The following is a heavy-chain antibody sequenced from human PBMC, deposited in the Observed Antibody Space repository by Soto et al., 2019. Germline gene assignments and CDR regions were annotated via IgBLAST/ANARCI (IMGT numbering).Heavy chain of an antibody. CDR3: ARTGGLFSTSWYVFDY. V-gene: IGHV1-8*01. CDR2: MNPKRGDT. Sequence: ASGKVSCKTSGYSFGDFYINWIRQAPGQGLEWMGWMNPKRGDTGSAQKFQGRVTMTRNTSINTAFLEVTGLTSDDTAVYFCARTGGLFSTSWYVFDYWGPGSLVTVSS. J-gene: IGHJ4*02. CDR1: GYSFGDFY. D-gene: IGHD6-13*01.